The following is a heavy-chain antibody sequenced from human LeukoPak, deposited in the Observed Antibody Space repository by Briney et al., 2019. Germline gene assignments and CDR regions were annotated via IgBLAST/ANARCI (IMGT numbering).Heavy chain of an antibody. CDR2: IWYDGSDK. J-gene: IGHJ5*02. D-gene: IGHD3-10*01. CDR3: ATVRYGSGSYYAES. CDR1: GFTFRNYG. V-gene: IGHV3-33*01. Sequence: GGSLRLSCAASGFTFRNYGMHWVRQAPGKGLEWVAIIWYDGSDKYYTDSVKGRFTVSRDNSKSTLYLQMNSLRAEDTVIYYCATVRYGSGSYYAESWGQGTLVTVSS.